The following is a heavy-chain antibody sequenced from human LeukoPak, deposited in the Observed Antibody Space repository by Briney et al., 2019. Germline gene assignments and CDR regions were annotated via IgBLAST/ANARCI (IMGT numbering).Heavy chain of an antibody. CDR1: GFTFSGYW. J-gene: IGHJ1*01. CDR2: INQDGSEK. V-gene: IGHV3-7*01. D-gene: IGHD6-13*01. CDR3: ARESTAGYNSSWYGFRN. Sequence: GWSLRLSCAASGFTFSGYWMSWVRQAPGKGLEWVANINQDGSEKYYVDSVKGRFTISRDNAKNSLFLQMGSLRVEDTAVYYCARESTAGYNSSWYGFRNWGQGTLVSVSS.